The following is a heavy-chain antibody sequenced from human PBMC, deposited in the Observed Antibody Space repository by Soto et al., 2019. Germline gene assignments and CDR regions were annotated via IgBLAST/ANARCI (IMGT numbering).Heavy chain of an antibody. J-gene: IGHJ4*02. D-gene: IGHD3-3*01. CDR2: IYWDDDK. CDR1: GFSLTTSGVG. Sequence: QITLNESGPTVVRPTETLTLTCRFSGFSLTTSGVGVGWLRQAQGTDPECLALIYWDDDKRYSASLKSRLTINKDTSQNPLVLTVSELHPTDTATYYCAHRVLRTVFGLVTTTAMSFDLWAQRTPVSVSS. CDR3: AHRVLRTVFGLVTTTAMSFDL. V-gene: IGHV2-5*02.